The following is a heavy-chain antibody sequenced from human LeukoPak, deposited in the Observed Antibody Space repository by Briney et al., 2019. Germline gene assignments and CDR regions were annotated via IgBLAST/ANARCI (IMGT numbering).Heavy chain of an antibody. J-gene: IGHJ6*02. Sequence: SETLSLTCTVSGGSISSGAYFWSWIRQHPGKGLEWIGFIYYSGRTYYNPSLKSRVTISVDTSKNQFSLKLSSVTAADTAVYYCARIDCSSSSCFYGMDVWGQGTTVTVSS. CDR1: GGSISSGAYF. CDR3: ARIDCSSSSCFYGMDV. CDR2: IYYSGRT. V-gene: IGHV4-39*01. D-gene: IGHD2-2*01.